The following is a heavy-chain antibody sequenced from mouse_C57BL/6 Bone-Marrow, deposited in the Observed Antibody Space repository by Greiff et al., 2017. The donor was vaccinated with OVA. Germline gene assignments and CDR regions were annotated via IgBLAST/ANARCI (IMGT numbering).Heavy chain of an antibody. D-gene: IGHD1-1*01. V-gene: IGHV3-6*01. J-gene: IGHJ4*01. Sequence: DVQLQESGPGLVKPSQSLSLTCSVTGYSITSGYYWNWIRQFPGNKLEWMGYISYDGSNNYNPSLKNRISITRDTSKNQFFLKLNSVTTEDTATYYCAIPFITTVVAPYAMDYWGQGTSVTVSS. CDR3: AIPFITTVVAPYAMDY. CDR1: GYSITSGYY. CDR2: ISYDGSN.